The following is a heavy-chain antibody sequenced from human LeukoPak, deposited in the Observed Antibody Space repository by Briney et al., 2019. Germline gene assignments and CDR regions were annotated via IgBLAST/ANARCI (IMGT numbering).Heavy chain of an antibody. D-gene: IGHD5-12*01. V-gene: IGHV1-69*01. CDR3: ARELSDSGYDHIPIAHDAFDI. CDR1: GGTFTSYA. J-gene: IGHJ3*02. Sequence: SVKVSCKASGGTFTSYAISWVRQAPGQGLEWMGGIIPIFGTANYAQKFQGRVTITADESTSTAYMELSSLRSEDTAVYYCARELSDSGYDHIPIAHDAFDIWGQGTMVTVSS. CDR2: IIPIFGTA.